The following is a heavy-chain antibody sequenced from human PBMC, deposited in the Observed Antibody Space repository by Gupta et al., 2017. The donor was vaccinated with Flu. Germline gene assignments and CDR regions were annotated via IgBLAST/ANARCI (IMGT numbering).Heavy chain of an antibody. D-gene: IGHD2-2*02. Sequence: SWVRQAPGQGLEWMGGIIPICGTANYAQKFQGRVTITADESTSTAYMELSRLRSEETAVYYCARGPYCSSTSCYTEVPDYWGQGTLVTVSS. CDR2: IIPICGTA. CDR3: ARGPYCSSTSCYTEVPDY. V-gene: IGHV1-69*01. J-gene: IGHJ4*02.